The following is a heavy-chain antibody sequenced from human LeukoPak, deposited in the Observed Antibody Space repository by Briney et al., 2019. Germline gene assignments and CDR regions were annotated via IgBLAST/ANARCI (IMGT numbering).Heavy chain of an antibody. CDR1: GFTFDDYA. V-gene: IGHV3-9*01. CDR2: ISGNSGSI. J-gene: IGHJ4*02. Sequence: GGSLRLSCAASGFTFDDYAMHWVRQVPGKGLEWVSGISGNSGSIGYADFVKGRFTISRDNSKKSLYLLMNSLRPEDTALYYCAKDQGGYNQLFDYWGQGTLVTVSS. CDR3: AKDQGGYNQLFDY. D-gene: IGHD5-24*01.